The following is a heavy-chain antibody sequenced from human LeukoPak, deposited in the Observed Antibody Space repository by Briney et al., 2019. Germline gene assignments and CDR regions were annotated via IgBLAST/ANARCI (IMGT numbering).Heavy chain of an antibody. CDR3: ARADIVVVPAAMPSAKFDP. J-gene: IGHJ5*02. Sequence: ASVKVSCKASGYTFTGYYMHWVRQAPGQGLEWTGWINPNSGGTNYAQKFQGRVTMTRDTSISTAYMELSRLRSDDTAVYYCARADIVVVPAAMPSAKFDPWGQGTLVTVSS. V-gene: IGHV1-2*02. D-gene: IGHD2-2*01. CDR2: INPNSGGT. CDR1: GYTFTGYY.